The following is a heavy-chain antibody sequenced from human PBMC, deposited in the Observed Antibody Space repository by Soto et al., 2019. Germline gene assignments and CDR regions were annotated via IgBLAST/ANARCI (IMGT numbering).Heavy chain of an antibody. CDR1: GGSLGSSSYY. D-gene: IGHD3-3*01. CDR3: ATRITVFGLLIPPFDP. CDR2: IYYSGNT. V-gene: IGHV4-39*07. J-gene: IGHJ5*02. Sequence: SETLSLTCTVSGGSLGSSSYYWGWIRQSPGKGLEWIGNIYYSGNTFYNPSLKSRVTMSVDTSKNQFSLRLSSVTAADTAIYYCATRITVFGLLIPPFDPWGQGTQVT.